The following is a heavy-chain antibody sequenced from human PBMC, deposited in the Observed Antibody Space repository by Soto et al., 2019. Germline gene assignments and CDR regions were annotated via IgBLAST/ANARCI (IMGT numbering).Heavy chain of an antibody. J-gene: IGHJ4*02. CDR2: ISSSSSYI. CDR1: GFTFSSYS. V-gene: IGHV3-21*01. CDR3: ARERGTYSSSPNFDY. D-gene: IGHD6-6*01. Sequence: PVGSLRLSCAASGFTFSSYSMNWVRQAPGKGLEWVSSISSSSSYIYYADSVKGRFTISRDNAKNSLYLQMNSLRAEDTAVYYCARERGTYSSSPNFDYWGQGTLVTVSS.